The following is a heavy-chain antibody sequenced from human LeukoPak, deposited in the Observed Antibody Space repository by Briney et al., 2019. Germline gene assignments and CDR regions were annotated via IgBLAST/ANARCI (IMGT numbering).Heavy chain of an antibody. Sequence: ETGGSLRLSCAASGFTFSNYWMTWVRQAPGKGLEWVASIKEDGSEKYYVDSVKGRFTISRDNAKNSLYLQMNSLRAEDTALYHCARVSSGYVGYYFDYWGQGTLVTVAS. J-gene: IGHJ4*02. CDR3: ARVSSGYVGYYFDY. CDR2: IKEDGSEK. V-gene: IGHV3-7*03. CDR1: GFTFSNYW. D-gene: IGHD6-25*01.